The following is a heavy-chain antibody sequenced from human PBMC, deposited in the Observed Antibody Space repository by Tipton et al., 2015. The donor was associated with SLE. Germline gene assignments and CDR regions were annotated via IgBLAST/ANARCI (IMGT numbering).Heavy chain of an antibody. J-gene: IGHJ4*02. CDR3: ARRRGSSWYEDYFDY. CDR2: INYSGRT. V-gene: IGHV4-59*11. CDR1: GGSISSHY. Sequence: TLSLTCTVSGGSISSHYWSWILRPPGKALEWIAYINYSGRTNYNPSLKSRVTMSVDTSKNQFSLKLSSVTAADTAVYYCARRRGSSWYEDYFDYWGQGTLVTVSS. D-gene: IGHD6-13*01.